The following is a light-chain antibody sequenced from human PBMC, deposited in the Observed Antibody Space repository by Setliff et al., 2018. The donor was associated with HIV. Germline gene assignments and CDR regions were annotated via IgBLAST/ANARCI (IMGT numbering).Light chain of an antibody. Sequence: SYELTQPPSVSVAPGKTARITCEGNNIGSASVHWYQQKPGQAPVVVIYYDSDRPSGIPERFSGSNSGNTATLTISRVEAGDGADYYCQVWDSSSDHPLAFGTGTKVTV. J-gene: IGLJ1*01. CDR1: NIGSAS. V-gene: IGLV3-21*04. CDR2: YDS. CDR3: QVWDSSSDHPLA.